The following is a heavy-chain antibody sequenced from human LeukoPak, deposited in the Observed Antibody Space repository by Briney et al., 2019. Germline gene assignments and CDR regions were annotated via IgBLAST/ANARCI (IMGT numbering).Heavy chain of an antibody. D-gene: IGHD3-10*02. CDR1: GFTFSTYG. CDR3: ARDEQCSGSYYNFDY. Sequence: GVSLTLSCAVSGFTFSTYGMNWVRQAPGRGLEGVSYTCNGSVYILYADSVKGSFNIPRDNAKRSLYLHMNSLRAEDTAVYYCARDEQCSGSYYNFDYWGQGTLVTVSS. V-gene: IGHV3-21*01. CDR2: TCNGSVYI. J-gene: IGHJ4*02.